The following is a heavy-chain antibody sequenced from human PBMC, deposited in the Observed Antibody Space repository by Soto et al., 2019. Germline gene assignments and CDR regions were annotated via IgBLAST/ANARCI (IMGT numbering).Heavy chain of an antibody. D-gene: IGHD6-6*01. Sequence: SETLSLTCTVSGGSISSGDYYWSWIPQPPGKGLEWIGYIYYSGSTYYNPSLKSRVTISVDTSKNQFSLKLSSVTAADTAVYYCARAISGSSYFDYWGQGTLVTVSS. J-gene: IGHJ4*02. V-gene: IGHV4-30-4*01. CDR3: ARAISGSSYFDY. CDR2: IYYSGST. CDR1: GGSISSGDYY.